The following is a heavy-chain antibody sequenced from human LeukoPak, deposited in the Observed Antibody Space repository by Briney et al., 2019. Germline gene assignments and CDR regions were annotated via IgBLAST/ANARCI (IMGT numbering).Heavy chain of an antibody. J-gene: IGHJ5*02. D-gene: IGHD1-26*01. Sequence: PGGSLRLSCAASGFTFSDYWMSWVRQAPGKRLEWVANIKQDGTEKNYLDSVKGRFILSRDNAKNSLYLQLNYLRADDTAVYYCARDSRRVGATGGSDLWGQGTLVTVSS. CDR1: GFTFSDYW. CDR3: ARDSRRVGATGGSDL. V-gene: IGHV3-7*03. CDR2: IKQDGTEK.